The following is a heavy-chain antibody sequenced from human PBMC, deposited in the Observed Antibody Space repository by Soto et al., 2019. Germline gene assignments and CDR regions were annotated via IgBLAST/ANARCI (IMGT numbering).Heavy chain of an antibody. CDR2: IYSGGAT. J-gene: IGHJ5*02. V-gene: IGHV3-53*01. D-gene: IGHD3-10*01. CDR1: GFSVSSSH. Sequence: EVQLVDSGGGLIQPGGSLRLSCAASGFSVSSSHMIWVRQAPGKGLEWVSVIYSGGATYYAVSVKGRSTISRDRSKNTVYLQMDGLRTEDTAVYHCAKLGPYGSESYSFRYNWIDPWGQGTLVTVSS. CDR3: AKLGPYGSESYSFRYNWIDP.